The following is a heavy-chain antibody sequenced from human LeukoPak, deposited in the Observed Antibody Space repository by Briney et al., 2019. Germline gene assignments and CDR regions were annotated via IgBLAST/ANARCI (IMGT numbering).Heavy chain of an antibody. D-gene: IGHD4-23*01. CDR1: GFTFSNAW. Sequence: GGSLRLSCAASGFTFSNAWMSWVRQAPGKGLEWVAVISYDGSHKYYADSVKGRFTISRDNSKNTLYLQMNSLRAEDTAVYYCATSTVADAFDIWGQGTMVTVSS. J-gene: IGHJ3*02. CDR3: ATSTVADAFDI. V-gene: IGHV3-30*03. CDR2: ISYDGSHK.